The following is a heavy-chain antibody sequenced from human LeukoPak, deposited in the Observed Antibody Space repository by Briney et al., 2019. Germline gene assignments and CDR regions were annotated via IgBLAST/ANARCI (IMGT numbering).Heavy chain of an antibody. J-gene: IGHJ4*02. D-gene: IGHD5-12*01. CDR1: GFTFSSYG. Sequence: PGRSLRLSCAASGFTFSSYGMDWVRQAPGKGLEWVAVISYDGSNKYYADSVKGRFTISRDNSKNTLYLQMNSLRAEDTAVYYCAKGRGRGYSGYDLDYWGQGTLVTVSS. V-gene: IGHV3-30*18. CDR3: AKGRGRGYSGYDLDY. CDR2: ISYDGSNK.